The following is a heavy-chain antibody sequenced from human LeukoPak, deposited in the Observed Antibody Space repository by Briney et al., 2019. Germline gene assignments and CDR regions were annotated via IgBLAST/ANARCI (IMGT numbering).Heavy chain of an antibody. V-gene: IGHV3-30-3*01. Sequence: GGSLRLSCAASGFTFSSYAMLWVRQAPGKGLEWVAVISYDGSNKSYADSVKGRFTISRDNSKNTLYLQMNSLRAEDTAVYYCARDRKPRITMVRGALDYWGQGTLVTVSS. CDR3: ARDRKPRITMVRGALDY. CDR2: ISYDGSNK. CDR1: GFTFSSYA. J-gene: IGHJ4*02. D-gene: IGHD3-10*01.